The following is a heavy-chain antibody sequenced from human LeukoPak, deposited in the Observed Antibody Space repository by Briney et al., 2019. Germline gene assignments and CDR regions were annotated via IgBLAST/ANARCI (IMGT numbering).Heavy chain of an antibody. V-gene: IGHV3-53*01. CDR2: IYSGGST. Sequence: GGSLRLSCAASGFTVSSNYMSWVRQAPGKGLEWVSVIYSGGSTYYADSVKGRFTISRDNAKNSLSLQMNSLRAEDTAVYYCARDGPQVGVDPYYLDYWGQGTLVTVSS. D-gene: IGHD3-3*01. J-gene: IGHJ4*02. CDR3: ARDGPQVGVDPYYLDY. CDR1: GFTVSSNY.